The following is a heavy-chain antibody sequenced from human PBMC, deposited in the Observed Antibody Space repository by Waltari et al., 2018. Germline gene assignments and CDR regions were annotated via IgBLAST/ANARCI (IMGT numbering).Heavy chain of an antibody. V-gene: IGHV5-51*03. CDR1: GYSFTSYW. D-gene: IGHD6-13*01. CDR2: IYPGDADT. Sequence: EVQLVQSGAEVKKPGESLKISCKGSGYSFTSYWIGWVRQMPGKGLEWMGIIYPGDADTRYRPSFQGQVTISADKSISTAYLQWSSLKASDTAMYYCARENFGEYSSSWYGYWGQGTLVTVSS. J-gene: IGHJ4*02. CDR3: ARENFGEYSSSWYGY.